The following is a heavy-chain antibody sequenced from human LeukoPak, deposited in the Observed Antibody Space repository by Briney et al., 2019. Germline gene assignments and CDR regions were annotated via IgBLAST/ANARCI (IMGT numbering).Heavy chain of an antibody. V-gene: IGHV3-23*01. CDR1: GFTFSNYA. D-gene: IGHD2-15*01. Sequence: GGSLRLSCAASGFTFSNYAMSWVRQAPGKGLEWVSGISGSGDATWYADSVKGRFTISRDSSKNTVSLQMNSLRPEDTAVYYCAKCSGGSCYASGAFDYWGQGTLVTVSS. J-gene: IGHJ4*02. CDR2: ISGSGDAT. CDR3: AKCSGGSCYASGAFDY.